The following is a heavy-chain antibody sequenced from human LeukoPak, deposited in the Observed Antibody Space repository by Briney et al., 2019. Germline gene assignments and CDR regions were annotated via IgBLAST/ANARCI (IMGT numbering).Heavy chain of an antibody. D-gene: IGHD2-21*02. CDR2: INPNSGGT. Sequence: ASVKVSCKASGYRFIGYYIHWVRQAPGQGLEWMGWINPNSGGTNYAQKFQGRVTMTRDTSISTAYMELSRLRSDDTAVYYCARGVGRVVVTAPPFDYWGQGTLVTVSS. CDR3: ARGVGRVVVTAPPFDY. CDR1: GYRFIGYY. V-gene: IGHV1-2*02. J-gene: IGHJ4*02.